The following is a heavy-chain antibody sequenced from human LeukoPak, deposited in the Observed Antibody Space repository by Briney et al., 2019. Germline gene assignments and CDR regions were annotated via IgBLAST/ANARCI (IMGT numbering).Heavy chain of an antibody. Sequence: PGGSLRLSCVASGFTFTNYAMSWVRQAPGKGLDWISSISASGGSTYYADFVKGRFTLSRDTSMNTLFLQMNNLTADDTAVYHCAKSKSGYFRFDLWGQGTLVAVSS. CDR1: GFTFTNYA. CDR3: AKSKSGYFRFDL. D-gene: IGHD3-3*01. J-gene: IGHJ5*02. CDR2: ISASGGST. V-gene: IGHV3-23*01.